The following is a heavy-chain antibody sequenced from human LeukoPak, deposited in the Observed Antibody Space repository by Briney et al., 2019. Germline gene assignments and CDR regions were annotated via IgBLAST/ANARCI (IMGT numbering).Heavy chain of an antibody. V-gene: IGHV3-15*01. Sequence: GWSLRLSRAASGFISTNAWMSWVRQGPGKGLEGGGRIKSKTDGGATDFAAPVKGRFTISRDNSKNTLYLQMNSLKIEDTAVYYCTTEYRDSSGWYGAFDIWGQGTMVTVSS. D-gene: IGHD6-19*01. J-gene: IGHJ3*02. CDR2: IKSKTDGGAT. CDR1: GFISTNAW. CDR3: TTEYRDSSGWYGAFDI.